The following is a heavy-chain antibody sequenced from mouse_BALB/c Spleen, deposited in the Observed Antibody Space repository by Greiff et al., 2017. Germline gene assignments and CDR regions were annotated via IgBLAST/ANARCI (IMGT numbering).Heavy chain of an antibody. Sequence: EVKLVESGGGLVQPGGSLRLSCATSGFTFTDYYMSWVRQPPGKALEWLGFIRNKANGYTTEYSASVKGRFTISRDNSQSILYLQMNTLRAEDSATYYCARANWDAMDYWGQGTSVTVSS. V-gene: IGHV7-3*02. CDR1: GFTFTDYY. D-gene: IGHD4-1*01. CDR3: ARANWDAMDY. CDR2: IRNKANGYTT. J-gene: IGHJ4*01.